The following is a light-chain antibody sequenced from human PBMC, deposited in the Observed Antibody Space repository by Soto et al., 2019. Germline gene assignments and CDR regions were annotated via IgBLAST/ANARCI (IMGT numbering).Light chain of an antibody. J-gene: IGKJ3*01. V-gene: IGKV1-5*01. CDR1: QSISSW. CDR3: QHYNTSSRA. Sequence: DIQMTQSPSTLSASVGDRVTITCRASQSISSWLAWYQQKPGKAPNILIYDGSTLASGVPPRFSGGGFGTEFTLNISSLQPDDSDIYYCQHYNTSSRAFGPGTKVDIK. CDR2: DGS.